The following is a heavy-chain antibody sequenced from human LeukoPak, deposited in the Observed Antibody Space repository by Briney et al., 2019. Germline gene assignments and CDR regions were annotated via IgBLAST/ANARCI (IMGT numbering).Heavy chain of an antibody. CDR2: INTSGST. Sequence: SETLSLTCTVSGGSISSYYWSWIRQPPGKGLEWIGYINTSGSTNYNPSLKSRVTISVDTSKNQFSLKLSSVTAADTAVYYCARHFERRGPPFDYWGEGTVDTVSS. D-gene: IGHD3-9*01. CDR1: GGSISSYY. V-gene: IGHV4-4*09. J-gene: IGHJ4*02. CDR3: ARHFERRGPPFDY.